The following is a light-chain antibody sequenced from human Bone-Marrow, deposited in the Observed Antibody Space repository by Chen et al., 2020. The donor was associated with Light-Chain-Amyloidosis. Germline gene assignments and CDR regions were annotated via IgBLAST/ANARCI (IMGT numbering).Light chain of an antibody. CDR2: EVN. J-gene: IGLJ3*02. CDR1: SSDVGSYNL. Sequence: QSALTQPASVSGSPGQSITISCTGTSSDVGSYNLVSWYQQHPGKAPKFIIYEVNKRPSGVSNRFSGSKSGNTASLTISGLQAEDEADYYCCSYAGSSTLVFGGGTKVTVL. CDR3: CSYAGSSTLV. V-gene: IGLV2-23*02.